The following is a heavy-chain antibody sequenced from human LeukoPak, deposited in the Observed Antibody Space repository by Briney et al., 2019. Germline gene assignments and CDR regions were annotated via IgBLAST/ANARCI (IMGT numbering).Heavy chain of an antibody. CDR2: ISDSGRT. Sequence: SETLSLTCGVSGQSKENYYWSWIRQPPGNGLEWLGYISDSGRTHYNPSLKSRVTISVDTSKNQFSLKLSSVTAADTAVYYCARFPRYCSSTSCLHGWGQGTLVTVSS. CDR3: ARFPRYCSSTSCLHG. CDR1: GQSKENYY. J-gene: IGHJ4*02. D-gene: IGHD2-2*01. V-gene: IGHV4-59*08.